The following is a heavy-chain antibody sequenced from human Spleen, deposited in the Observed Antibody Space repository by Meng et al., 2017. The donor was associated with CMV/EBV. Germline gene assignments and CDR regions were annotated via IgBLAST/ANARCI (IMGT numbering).Heavy chain of an antibody. CDR1: GFTVSSNY. Sequence: GESLKISCGASGFTVSSNYMSWVRQAPGKGLEWVAVIHSGGSRYYADSVKGRFTISRDNSKNTLFLQMNSLRAEDTAVYYCVPEIVATFGYYFDYWGQGTLVTVSS. CDR2: IHSGGSR. V-gene: IGHV3-53*05. J-gene: IGHJ4*02. D-gene: IGHD5-12*01. CDR3: VPEIVATFGYYFDY.